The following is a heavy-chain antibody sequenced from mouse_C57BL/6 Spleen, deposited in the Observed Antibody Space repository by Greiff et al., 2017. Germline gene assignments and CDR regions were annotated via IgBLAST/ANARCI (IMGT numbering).Heavy chain of an antibody. Sequence: QVQLKQPGTELVKPGASAKLSCKASGYTFTSYWMHWVKQRPGQGLEWIGNINPSNGGTNYNEKFKSKATLTVDKSSSTAYMQLSSLTSEDSAVYYCARDYGSSSYWYFDVWGTGTTVTVSS. CDR1: GYTFTSYW. V-gene: IGHV1-53*01. CDR2: INPSNGGT. D-gene: IGHD1-1*01. J-gene: IGHJ1*03. CDR3: ARDYGSSSYWYFDV.